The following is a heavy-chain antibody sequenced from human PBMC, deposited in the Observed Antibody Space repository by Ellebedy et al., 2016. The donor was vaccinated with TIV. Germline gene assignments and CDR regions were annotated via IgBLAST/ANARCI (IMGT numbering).Heavy chain of an antibody. D-gene: IGHD3-16*01. CDR3: ARVGRGMVRQIDY. CDR2: IYYSGST. V-gene: IGHV4-59*12. Sequence: SETLSLXXTVSGGSMNGYFGSWIRQPPGKGLEWIGYIYYSGSTYYNPSLKSRVSLSIDTSTNQFSLKLSSVTAADTAVYYCARVGRGMVRQIDYWGQGTLVTVSS. CDR1: GGSMNGYF. J-gene: IGHJ4*02.